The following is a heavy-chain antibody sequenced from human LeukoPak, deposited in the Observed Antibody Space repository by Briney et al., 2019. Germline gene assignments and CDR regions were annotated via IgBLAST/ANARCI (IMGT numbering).Heavy chain of an antibody. V-gene: IGHV1-69*04. D-gene: IGHD4-17*01. J-gene: IGHJ4*02. CDR1: GGTFSSYA. Sequence: SVKVSCKASGGTFSSYAISWVRQAPGQGLEWMGRIIPILGIANYAQKFQGRVTITADKSTSTAYMELSSLRSEDTAVYYCARDLFEPGTTVTRLFDYWGQGTLVTVSS. CDR2: IIPILGIA. CDR3: ARDLFEPGTTVTRLFDY.